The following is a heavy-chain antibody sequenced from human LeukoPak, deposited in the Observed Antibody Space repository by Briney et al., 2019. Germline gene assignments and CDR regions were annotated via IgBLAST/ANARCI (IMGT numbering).Heavy chain of an antibody. CDR1: GGTFSSYA. CDR2: IIPIFGTA. Sequence: SVKVSCKASGGTFSSYAISWVRQAPGQGLEWMGGIIPIFGTANYAQKFQGRVTITTDESTTTAYMELSSLRSEDTAVYYCARGVAPYSGTYGVGYYCYMDVWGKGTTVTVSS. CDR3: ARGVAPYSGTYGVGYYCYMDV. V-gene: IGHV1-69*05. D-gene: IGHD1-26*01. J-gene: IGHJ6*03.